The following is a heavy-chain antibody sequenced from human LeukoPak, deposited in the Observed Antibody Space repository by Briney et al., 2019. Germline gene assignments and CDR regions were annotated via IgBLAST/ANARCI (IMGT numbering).Heavy chain of an antibody. CDR3: AKRYYYGSGSYSN. Sequence: GGSLRLCCAASGFTFSSYAMGWVRQAPGKGLEWVSAISGSGGSTYYADSVKGRFTISRDNSKNTLYLQMNSLRAEDTAVYYCAKRYYYGSGSYSNWGQGALVTVSS. J-gene: IGHJ4*02. D-gene: IGHD3-10*01. CDR2: ISGSGGST. CDR1: GFTFSSYA. V-gene: IGHV3-23*01.